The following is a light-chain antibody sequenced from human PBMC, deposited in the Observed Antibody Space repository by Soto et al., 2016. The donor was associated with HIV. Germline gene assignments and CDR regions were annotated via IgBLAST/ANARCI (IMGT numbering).Light chain of an antibody. CDR2: DDD. Sequence: SYELTQPPSESVAPGKTTRITCGGDNIGSKSVHWYQQKPGQAPVLVVYDDDDRPSGIPERFSGSNSGNTATLTINGVEAGDEADYYCQVWDRSGDHVVFGGGTKLTVL. V-gene: IGLV3-21*03. CDR1: NIGSKS. CDR3: QVWDRSGDHVV. J-gene: IGLJ2*01.